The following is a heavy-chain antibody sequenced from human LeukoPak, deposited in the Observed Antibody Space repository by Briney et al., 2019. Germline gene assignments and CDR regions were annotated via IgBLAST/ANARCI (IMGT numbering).Heavy chain of an antibody. CDR1: GYTFTAYY. Sequence: ASVKVSCNASGYTFTAYYIHWVRQAPGQGLEWMGWINPNSGGTNSAQKFQGRVTMTRDTSISTAYMEVTRLTSDDTAVYFCARVKAYGGAGDFDYWGQGTLVTVSS. J-gene: IGHJ4*02. CDR2: INPNSGGT. CDR3: ARVKAYGGAGDFDY. V-gene: IGHV1-2*02. D-gene: IGHD3-10*01.